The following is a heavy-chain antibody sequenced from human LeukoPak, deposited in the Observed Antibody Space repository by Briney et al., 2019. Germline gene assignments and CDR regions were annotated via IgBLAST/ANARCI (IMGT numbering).Heavy chain of an antibody. CDR1: VYTFTIYG. CDR2: MNLNSGDT. V-gene: IGHV1-8*02. Sequence: ASAKVSCTASVYTFTIYGISWGREAPGPGLGWVGWMNLNSGDTGYAQKFQGRVTMTRNASISTAYMELRSLRSEDTAVYYCARGVGYCSGGSCYSDARDNWFDPWGQGTLVTVSS. D-gene: IGHD2-15*01. J-gene: IGHJ5*02. CDR3: ARGVGYCSGGSCYSDARDNWFDP.